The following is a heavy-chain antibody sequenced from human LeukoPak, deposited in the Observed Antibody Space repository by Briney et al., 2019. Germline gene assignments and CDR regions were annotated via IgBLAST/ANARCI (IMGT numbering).Heavy chain of an antibody. Sequence: GGSLRLSCAASGFTVSSNYMSWVRQAPGKGLEWVSAISGSGGSTYFADSVKGRFTISRDNSKNSLYLLMNSLRAEDTAVYYCAKDQLWLNYFDYWGQGTLVTVSS. CDR1: GFTVSSNY. V-gene: IGHV3-23*01. CDR2: ISGSGGST. CDR3: AKDQLWLNYFDY. J-gene: IGHJ4*02. D-gene: IGHD5-18*01.